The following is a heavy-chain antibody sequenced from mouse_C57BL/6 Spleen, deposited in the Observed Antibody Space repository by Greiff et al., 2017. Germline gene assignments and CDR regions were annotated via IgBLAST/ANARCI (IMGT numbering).Heavy chain of an antibody. D-gene: IGHD2-3*01. J-gene: IGHJ2*01. CDR1: GYSFTGYF. V-gene: IGHV1-20*01. CDR3: ARYEGYSFDY. CDR2: INPYNGTT. Sequence: VQLKQSGPALVKPGASVKISCKASGYSFTGYFMNWVMQSHGKSLEWIGRINPYNGTTFYNEKFKGKATLTVDKASSTAYMELRSLTSEDSAVYYCARYEGYSFDYWGQGTTRTVSS.